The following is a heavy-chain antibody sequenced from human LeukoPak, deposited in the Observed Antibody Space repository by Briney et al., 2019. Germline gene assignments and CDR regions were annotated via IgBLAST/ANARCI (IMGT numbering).Heavy chain of an antibody. J-gene: IGHJ2*01. CDR3: ARANRAMVRGVIEYFDL. CDR1: GFTFSSYD. Sequence: PGGSLRLSCAASGFTFSSYDMHWVRQATGKGLEWVSAIGTAGDTYYPGSVRGRFTISRENAKSSLYLQMNSLRAGDTAVYYCARANRAMVRGVIEYFDLWGRGTLVTVSS. V-gene: IGHV3-13*01. D-gene: IGHD3-10*01. CDR2: IGTAGDT.